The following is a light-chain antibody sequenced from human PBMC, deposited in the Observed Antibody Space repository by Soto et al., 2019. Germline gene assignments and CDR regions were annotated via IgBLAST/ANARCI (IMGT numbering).Light chain of an antibody. CDR2: GAS. V-gene: IGKV1-39*01. J-gene: IGKJ1*01. CDR1: QTISTY. Sequence: DIQMTQSPSPLSASVGDRVTITCRASQTISTYLNWYQQKPGKAPKLLIYGASSLQSGVPSRFSGSGSGTDFTLTISSLQPEGFGTYYCQQSFSTPRTFGQGTKVEIK. CDR3: QQSFSTPRT.